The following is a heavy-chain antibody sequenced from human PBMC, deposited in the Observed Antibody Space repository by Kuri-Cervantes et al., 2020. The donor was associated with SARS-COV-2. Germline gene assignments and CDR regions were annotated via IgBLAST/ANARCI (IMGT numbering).Heavy chain of an antibody. V-gene: IGHV1-18*01. Sequence: ASVKVSCKASGYTFTSYGISWVRQAPGQGLEWMGWISAYNGNTNYAQKLQGRVTMTTDTSTSTAYMELRSLRSDDTAVYYCARRGRGGDQRHYYYGMDVWGQGTTVTVSS. J-gene: IGHJ6*02. CDR1: GYTFTSYG. CDR3: ARRGRGGDQRHYYYGMDV. CDR2: ISAYNGNT. D-gene: IGHD4-17*01.